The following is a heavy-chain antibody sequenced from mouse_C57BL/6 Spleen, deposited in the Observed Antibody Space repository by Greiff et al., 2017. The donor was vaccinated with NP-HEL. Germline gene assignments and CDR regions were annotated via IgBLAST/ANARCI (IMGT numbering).Heavy chain of an antibody. J-gene: IGHJ2*01. CDR3: ASHYGSSLYYFDD. CDR2: ISSGGSYT. V-gene: IGHV5-6*01. Sequence: EVKLVESGGDLVKPGGSLKLSCAASGFTFSSYGMSWVRQTPDKRLEWVATISSGGSYTYYPDSVKGRFTISRDNAKNTLYLQMSSLKSEDTAMYYCASHYGSSLYYFDDWGQGTTLTVSS. CDR1: GFTFSSYG. D-gene: IGHD1-1*01.